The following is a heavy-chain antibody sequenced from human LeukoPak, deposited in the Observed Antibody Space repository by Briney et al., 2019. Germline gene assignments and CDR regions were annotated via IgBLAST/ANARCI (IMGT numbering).Heavy chain of an antibody. V-gene: IGHV4-34*01. J-gene: IGHJ4*02. CDR1: GGSFSGYY. Sequence: SETLSLTCAVYGGSFSGYYWSWIRQPPGKGLEWIGEINHSGSTNYNPSLKSRVTISVDTSKNQFSLKLSSATAADTAVYYCARRSKVTVTYDYWGQGTLVTVSS. CDR2: INHSGST. CDR3: ARRSKVTVTYDY. D-gene: IGHD4-17*01.